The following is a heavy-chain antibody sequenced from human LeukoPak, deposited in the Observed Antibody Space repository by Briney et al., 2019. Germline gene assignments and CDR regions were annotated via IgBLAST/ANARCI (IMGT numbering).Heavy chain of an antibody. CDR3: ARDPGYCSGGSCRGSDY. CDR2: INPSGGST. CDR1: GYTSTSYY. D-gene: IGHD2-15*01. Sequence: ASVKVSCKASGYTSTSYYMHWVRQAPGQGLEWMGIINPSGGSTSYAQKFQGRVTMTRDMSTSTVYMELSSLRSEDTAVYYCARDPGYCSGGSCRGSDYWGQGTLVTVSS. J-gene: IGHJ4*02. V-gene: IGHV1-46*01.